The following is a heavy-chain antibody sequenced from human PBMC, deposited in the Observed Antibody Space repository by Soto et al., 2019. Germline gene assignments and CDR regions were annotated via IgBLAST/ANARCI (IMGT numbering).Heavy chain of an antibody. D-gene: IGHD3-10*01. CDR1: GGSISSGGYY. CDR3: ASSRYYGSGSYYKFDY. J-gene: IGHJ4*02. CDR2: IYYSGST. Sequence: PSETLSLTCTVSGGSISSGGYYWSWIRQHPGKGLEWIGYIYYSGSTYYNPSLKSRVTISVDTSKNQFSLKLSSVTAADTAVYYCASSRYYGSGSYYKFDYWGQGTLVTVSS. V-gene: IGHV4-31*03.